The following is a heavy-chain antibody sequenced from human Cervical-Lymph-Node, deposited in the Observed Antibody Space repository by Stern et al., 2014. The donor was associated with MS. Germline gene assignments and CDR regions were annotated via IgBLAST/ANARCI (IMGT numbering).Heavy chain of an antibody. CDR2: IVPLFGKP. V-gene: IGHV1-69*01. J-gene: IGHJ6*02. CDR3: ASPLTATSVPFGYYGMDV. CDR1: GGTFSNYA. Sequence: QVQLVQSGAEVKKPGSSVKVSCKASGGTFSNYATSWVRQAPGQGLEWMVGIVPLFGKPNYAQKFQGRVTITADESTSTAYMDLSSLRSEDTAVYYCASPLTATSVPFGYYGMDVWGQGTTVTVS. D-gene: IGHD4-17*01.